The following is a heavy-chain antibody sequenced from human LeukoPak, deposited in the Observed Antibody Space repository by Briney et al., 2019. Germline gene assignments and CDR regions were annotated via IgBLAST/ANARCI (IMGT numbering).Heavy chain of an antibody. CDR1: GGTFSSYV. CDR3: ARVRANLGDAFDI. CDR2: IIPLFGTV. J-gene: IGHJ3*02. Sequence: SVKVSCKASGGTFSSYVVNWVRQVPGQGLEWMGGIIPLFGTVNYAQKSQGRVTITTDESTSTVYMELSSLRSEDTAVYYCARVRANLGDAFDIWGQGTMVTVSS. V-gene: IGHV1-69*05.